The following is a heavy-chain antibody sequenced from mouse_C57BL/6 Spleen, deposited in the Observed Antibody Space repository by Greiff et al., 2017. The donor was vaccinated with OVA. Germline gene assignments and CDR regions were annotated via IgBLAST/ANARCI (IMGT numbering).Heavy chain of an antibody. CDR3: ARQYYGSSYEGYAMDY. CDR1: GFSLTSYG. Sequence: VQLKESGPGLVAPSQSLSITCTVSGFSLTSYGVHWVRQPPGKGLEWLVVIWSDGSTTYNSALKSRLSISKDNSKSQVFLKMNSLQTDDTAMYYCARQYYGSSYEGYAMDYWGQGTSVTVSS. CDR2: IWSDGST. J-gene: IGHJ4*01. V-gene: IGHV2-6-1*01. D-gene: IGHD1-1*01.